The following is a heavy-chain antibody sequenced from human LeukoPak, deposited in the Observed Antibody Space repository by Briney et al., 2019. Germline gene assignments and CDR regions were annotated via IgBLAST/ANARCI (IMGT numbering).Heavy chain of an antibody. J-gene: IGHJ3*02. Sequence: SQTLSLTCTVSGGSVSSGDYYWNWIRQPPGKGLEWIGYIYYSGNTYYNPSLKSRLTISVDTSKNRFSLQLTSVTAADTAVYYCARARRFAAAGTTAFDIWGQGTMVTVSS. CDR1: GGSVSSGDYY. V-gene: IGHV4-30-4*08. CDR2: IYYSGNT. D-gene: IGHD6-13*01. CDR3: ARARRFAAAGTTAFDI.